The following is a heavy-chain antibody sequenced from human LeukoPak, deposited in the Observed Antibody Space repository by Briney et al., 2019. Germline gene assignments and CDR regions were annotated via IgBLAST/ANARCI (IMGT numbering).Heavy chain of an antibody. CDR1: GFTFNNAW. Sequence: PGGSLRLSCAASGFTFNNAWMSWVCQAPGKGLEWVGRIKSKTDGGTTDDAAPVEGRFTVSRDDSTNTLYLQMNSLKIEDTAVYYCARSSSSWLFFQHWGQGTLVTVSS. CDR3: ARSSSSWLFFQH. D-gene: IGHD6-13*01. V-gene: IGHV3-15*01. J-gene: IGHJ1*01. CDR2: IKSKTDGGTT.